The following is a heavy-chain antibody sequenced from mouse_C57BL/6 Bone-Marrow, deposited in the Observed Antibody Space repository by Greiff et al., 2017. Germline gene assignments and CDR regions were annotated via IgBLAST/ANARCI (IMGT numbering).Heavy chain of an antibody. CDR3: TGVYWYFDV. V-gene: IGHV6-3*01. Sequence: EVQLVESGGGLVQPGGSMKLSCVASGFTFSNYWMNWVRQSPEKGLEWVAQIRLKSDNYATHYAVSVKGRFTISRDDSNSSVYLQMNNLRAEDTGMYYCTGVYWYFDVWGTGTTVTVSS. CDR1: GFTFSNYW. CDR2: IRLKSDNYAT. J-gene: IGHJ1*03.